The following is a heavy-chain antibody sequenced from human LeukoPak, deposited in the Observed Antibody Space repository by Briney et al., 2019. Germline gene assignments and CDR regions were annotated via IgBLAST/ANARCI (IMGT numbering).Heavy chain of an antibody. V-gene: IGHV1-8*01. J-gene: IGHJ3*02. CDR1: GYTFTSYD. Sequence: ASVKVSCKASGYTFTSYDINWVRQATGQGLEWTGWMNPNSGNTGYAQKFQGRVTMTRNTSISTACMELSSLRSEDTAVYYCARIIPKVTAIRSSDAFDIWGQGTMVTVSS. D-gene: IGHD2-21*02. CDR2: MNPNSGNT. CDR3: ARIIPKVTAIRSSDAFDI.